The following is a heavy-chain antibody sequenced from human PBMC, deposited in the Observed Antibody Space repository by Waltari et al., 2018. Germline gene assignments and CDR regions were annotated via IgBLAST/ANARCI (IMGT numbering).Heavy chain of an antibody. CDR3: ATYIGASLGTAAFDV. J-gene: IGHJ3*01. D-gene: IGHD5-12*01. Sequence: QLQLRESGPGLVKPSATLSLSCSVSGVSITANRHYWGWIRQPPGQGLEWIATISYIGATYYSPSLKSRVTLSRDTSKNQLSLKLDSVTAADTAVYYCATYIGASLGTAAFDVWGQGTMVTVSS. CDR2: ISYIGAT. V-gene: IGHV4-39*01. CDR1: GVSITANRHY.